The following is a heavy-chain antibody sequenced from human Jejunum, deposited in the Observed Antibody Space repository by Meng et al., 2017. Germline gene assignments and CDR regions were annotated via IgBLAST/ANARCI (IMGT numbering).Heavy chain of an antibody. V-gene: IGHV3-74*01. CDR1: GFTFSSYW. CDR2: INGDGSSI. D-gene: IGHD2-15*01. CDR3: ARDGGHRADS. J-gene: IGHJ4*02. Sequence: SLKISCAASGFTFSSYWMHWVRQVPGKGLVWVSRINGDGSSISYADSVKGRFTISRDNAKNTLYLQMNSLRAEDTAVYYCARDGGHRADSWGQGTLVTVSS.